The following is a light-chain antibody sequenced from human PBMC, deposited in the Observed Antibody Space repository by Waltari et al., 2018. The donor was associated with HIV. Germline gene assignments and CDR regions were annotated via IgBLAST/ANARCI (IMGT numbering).Light chain of an antibody. CDR3: AAWDGSLNGRVV. V-gene: IGLV1-44*01. J-gene: IGLJ2*01. CDR1: SSNTRGNT. Sequence: QSVLTQPPSASGTPGQRVPISSSGSSSNTRGNTAHRSQQLPVTAPKLLIYSNNQRPSGVPDRFSGSKSGPSASLAISGLQAEDGGDYYWAAWDGSLNGRVVFGGGTKLTVL. CDR2: SNN.